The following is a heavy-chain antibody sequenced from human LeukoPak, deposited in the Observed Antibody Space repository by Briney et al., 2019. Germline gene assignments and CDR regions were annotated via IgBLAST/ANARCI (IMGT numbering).Heavy chain of an antibody. Sequence: GGALRLSCAASGFTFSRYGMHWVRQAPGKGLEWVAFIRYYESDKKYKDSVEGRFTVSKDNYKTNLPLQMHSLRVEDTAVYYCATHYYASGNYYNPIFYWGQGALVTVSS. CDR3: ATHYYASGNYYNPIFY. J-gene: IGHJ4*02. V-gene: IGHV3-30*02. D-gene: IGHD3-10*01. CDR2: IRYYESDK. CDR1: GFTFSRYG.